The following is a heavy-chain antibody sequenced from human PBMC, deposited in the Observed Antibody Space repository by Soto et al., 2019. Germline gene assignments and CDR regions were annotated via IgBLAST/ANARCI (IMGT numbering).Heavy chain of an antibody. Sequence: EVQLLESGGGLEQPGGSLRLSCAASGFTFRTYTMNWVRQAPGQGLEWVSGIYGDGSETFYADSVKGRFTTSRDNSRRMLFLHVNSLRAEDSDIYVCVKDRIPDGRWNFDYWGQGTVVTVSS. CDR3: VKDRIPDGRWNFDY. CDR2: IYGDGSET. V-gene: IGHV3-23*01. CDR1: GFTFRTYT. J-gene: IGHJ4*02. D-gene: IGHD2-2*02.